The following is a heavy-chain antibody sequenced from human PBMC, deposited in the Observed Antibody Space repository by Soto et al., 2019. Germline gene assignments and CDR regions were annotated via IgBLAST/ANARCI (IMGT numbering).Heavy chain of an antibody. CDR2: ISYSGST. CDR1: GDSISTSRYY. J-gene: IGHJ3*02. D-gene: IGHD5-12*01. CDR3: ARQSKLLQFASGFDI. V-gene: IGHV4-39*01. Sequence: QLQLQESGPGLVKPSETLPLICTVSGDSISTSRYYWAWIRQPPGEGQEWIGTISYSGSTNYNPSLESRVTIYVDTAENQVSLRLTSVTAADTAVYYGARQSKLLQFASGFDIWGQGTTVTVSS.